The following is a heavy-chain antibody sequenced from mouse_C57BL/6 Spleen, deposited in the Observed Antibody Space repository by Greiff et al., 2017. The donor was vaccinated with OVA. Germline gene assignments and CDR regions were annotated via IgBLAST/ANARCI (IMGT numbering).Heavy chain of an antibody. Sequence: QVQLKESGPGLVQPSQSLSITCTVSGFSLTSYGVHWVRQSPGKGLEWLGVIWRGGSTDYNAAFMSRLSITKDNSKSQVFFKMNSLQADDTAIYYCAKNSDGYYDAMDYWGQGTSVTVSS. D-gene: IGHD2-3*01. CDR3: AKNSDGYYDAMDY. J-gene: IGHJ4*01. CDR2: IWRGGST. V-gene: IGHV2-5*01. CDR1: GFSLTSYG.